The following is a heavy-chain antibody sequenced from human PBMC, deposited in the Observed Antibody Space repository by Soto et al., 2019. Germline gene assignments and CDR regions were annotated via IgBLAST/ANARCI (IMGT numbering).Heavy chain of an antibody. V-gene: IGHV1-24*01. J-gene: IGHJ5*02. CDR2: FDPEDGET. Sequence: ASVKVSCKVSGYTLTELSMHWVRQAPGKGLEWMGGFDPEDGETIYAQKFQGRVTMTEDTSTDTAYMELSSLRSEDTAVYYCATSLGGGNWFDPWGQGTLVTVSS. CDR3: ATSLGGGNWFDP. CDR1: GYTLTELS. D-gene: IGHD3-10*01.